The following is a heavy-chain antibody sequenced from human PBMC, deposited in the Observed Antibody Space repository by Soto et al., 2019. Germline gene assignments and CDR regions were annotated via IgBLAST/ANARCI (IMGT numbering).Heavy chain of an antibody. CDR1: GGSISSGGYY. CDR3: ATAVGDWCCDS. J-gene: IGHJ4*02. CDR2: IYYSGSN. Sequence: PSETLSLTCTVSGGSISSGGYYWRWVRQHPGKGLEWNGYIYYSGSNYYNPSLKSRVTISVDTSKNQFSLNLTSVTAAGTAVYYCATAVGDWCCDSWGKGTLVTVSS. D-gene: IGHD2-21*02. V-gene: IGHV4-31*03.